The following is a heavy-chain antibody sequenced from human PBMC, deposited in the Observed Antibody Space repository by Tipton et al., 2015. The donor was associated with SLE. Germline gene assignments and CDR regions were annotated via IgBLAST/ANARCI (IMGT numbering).Heavy chain of an antibody. Sequence: TLSLTCAVYGGSFSGYYWSWIRQPPGKGLEWIGEINHSGSTNYNPSLKSRVTISVDTSKNQFSLKLSSVTAADTAVYYCARGGAIFGVVIIRGNWFDPWGQGTLVTVSS. CDR2: INHSGST. J-gene: IGHJ5*02. V-gene: IGHV4-34*01. CDR1: GGSFSGYY. CDR3: ARGGAIFGVVIIRGNWFDP. D-gene: IGHD3-3*01.